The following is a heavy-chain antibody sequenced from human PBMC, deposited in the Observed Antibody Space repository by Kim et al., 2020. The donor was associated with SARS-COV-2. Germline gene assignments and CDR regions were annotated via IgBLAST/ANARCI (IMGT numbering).Heavy chain of an antibody. D-gene: IGHD3-9*01. V-gene: IGHV4-34*01. CDR3: ARGPPFNIMTYDAFDI. CDR2: INHSGST. CDR1: GGSFSGYY. J-gene: IGHJ3*02. Sequence: SETLSLTCAVYGGSFSGYYWSWIRQPPGKGLEWIGEINHSGSTNYNPSLKSRVTISVDTPKNQFSLKLSSVTAADTAVYYCARGPPFNIMTYDAFDIWGQGTMVTVSS.